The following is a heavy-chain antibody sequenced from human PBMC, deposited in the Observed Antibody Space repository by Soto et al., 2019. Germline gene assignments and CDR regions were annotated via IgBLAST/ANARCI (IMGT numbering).Heavy chain of an antibody. CDR1: GYIFTDHP. J-gene: IGHJ4*02. Sequence: ASVKVSCKTSGYIFTDHPIHWVRQSPGQGLQWVGWVHPDSGGTSVAQAFQDRVTMTADTSITTAYMDLARLRPDDTAIFYCARGAQGFFPVSGIYFYFDHWGQGTPVTVSS. V-gene: IGHV1-2*02. CDR3: ARGAQGFFPVSGIYFYFDH. D-gene: IGHD3-22*01. CDR2: VHPDSGGT.